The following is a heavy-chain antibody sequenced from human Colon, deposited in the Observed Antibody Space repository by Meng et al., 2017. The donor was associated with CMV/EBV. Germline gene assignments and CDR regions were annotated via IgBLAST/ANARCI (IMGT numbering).Heavy chain of an antibody. Sequence: QVQLVQSGAEVKKPGASVKVSCKASGYTFTDHYLHWVRQAPGQGLEWMGRIHPNTGATDYAQEFRGRVTMTRDTSINTAYLDLSWLRSDDTAVYYCARDPGGPPFDYWGQGTLVTVSS. CDR1: GYTFTDHY. D-gene: IGHD3-16*01. CDR2: IHPNTGAT. J-gene: IGHJ4*02. CDR3: ARDPGGPPFDY. V-gene: IGHV1-2*06.